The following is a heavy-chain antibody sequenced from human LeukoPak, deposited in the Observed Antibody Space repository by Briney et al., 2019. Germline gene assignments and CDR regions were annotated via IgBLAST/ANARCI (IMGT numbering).Heavy chain of an antibody. Sequence: GSLRLSCAASGFTFSSYAMYWVRQAPGKGLGWGAVISYDGSNKYYADSVKGRFTISRDNSKNTLYLQMNSLRAEDAAVYYCARSGYNWNYLDYWGQGTLVTVSS. CDR3: ARSGYNWNYLDY. V-gene: IGHV3-30*01. J-gene: IGHJ4*02. D-gene: IGHD1-20*01. CDR1: GFTFSSYA. CDR2: ISYDGSNK.